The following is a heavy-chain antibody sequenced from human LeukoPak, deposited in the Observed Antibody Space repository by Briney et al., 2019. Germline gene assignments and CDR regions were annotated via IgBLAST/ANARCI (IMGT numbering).Heavy chain of an antibody. CDR1: GYSISSGYY. V-gene: IGHV4-38-2*01. CDR3: ARHPGYCSSTSCYISAFDI. CDR2: TYHSGST. J-gene: IGHJ3*02. D-gene: IGHD2-2*02. Sequence: SETLSLTCAVSGYSISSGYYWGWIRQPPGKGLEWIGSTYHSGSTYYNPSLKSRVTISVDTSKNQFSLKLSSVTAADTAVYYCARHPGYCSSTSCYISAFDIWGQGIMVTVSS.